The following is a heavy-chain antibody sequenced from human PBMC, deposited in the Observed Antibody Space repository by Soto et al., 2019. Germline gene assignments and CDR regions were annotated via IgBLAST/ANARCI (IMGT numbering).Heavy chain of an antibody. CDR1: GGSFSGYY. CDR2: INHSGST. V-gene: IGHV4-34*01. D-gene: IGHD2-21*01. CDR3: ARTHHRDADISRLFDY. Sequence: PSETLSLTCAVYGGSFSGYYWSWIRQPPGKGLEWIGEINHSGSTNYNPSLKSRVTISVDTSKNQFSLKLSSVTAADTAVYYCARTHHRDADISRLFDYWGQGTLVNVSS. J-gene: IGHJ4*02.